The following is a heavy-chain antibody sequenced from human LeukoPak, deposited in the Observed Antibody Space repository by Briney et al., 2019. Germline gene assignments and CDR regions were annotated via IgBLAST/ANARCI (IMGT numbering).Heavy chain of an antibody. CDR2: FDPEDGET. CDR1: GYTLTELS. V-gene: IGHV1-24*01. CDR3: ATDRGGYNILLEY. D-gene: IGHD5-24*01. J-gene: IGHJ4*02. Sequence: ASVKVSCKVSGYTLTELSMHWVRRAPGKGLEWMGGFDPEDGETIYAQKFQGRVTMTEDTSTDTAYMELSSLISEDTAVYYCATDRGGYNILLEYWGQGTLVTVSS.